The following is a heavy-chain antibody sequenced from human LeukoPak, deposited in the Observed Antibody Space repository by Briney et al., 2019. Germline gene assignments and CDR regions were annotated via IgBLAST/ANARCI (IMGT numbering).Heavy chain of an antibody. CDR2: INTNTGNP. D-gene: IGHD3-22*01. CDR1: GYTFTGYY. J-gene: IGHJ6*02. V-gene: IGHV7-4-1*02. CDR3: ARDAVLVVIKGYYGMDV. Sequence: ASVKVSCKASGYTFTGYYMHWVRQAPGQGLEWMGWINTNTGNPTYAQGFTGRFVFSLDTSVSTAYLQISSLKAEDTAVYYCARDAVLVVIKGYYGMDVWGQGTTVTVSS.